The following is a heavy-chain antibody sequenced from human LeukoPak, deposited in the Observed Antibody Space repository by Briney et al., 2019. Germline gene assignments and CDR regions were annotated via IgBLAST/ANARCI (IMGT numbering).Heavy chain of an antibody. CDR3: AKPARGDYGDYVYDY. CDR2: IWYDGSNK. Sequence: GRSLRLSCAASGSTFSSYGMHWVRQAPGKGLEWVAVIWYDGSNKYYADSVKGRFTISRDNSKNTLYLQMNSLRAEDTAVYYCAKPARGDYGDYVYDYWGQGTLVTVSS. CDR1: GSTFSSYG. V-gene: IGHV3-33*06. J-gene: IGHJ4*02. D-gene: IGHD4-17*01.